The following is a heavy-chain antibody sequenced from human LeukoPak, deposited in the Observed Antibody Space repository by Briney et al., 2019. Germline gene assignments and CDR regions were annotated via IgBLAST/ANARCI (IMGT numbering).Heavy chain of an antibody. D-gene: IGHD2-15*01. CDR2: IYYTGPT. J-gene: IGHJ5*02. Sequence: SETLSLTCTVSGVSISTSRYYWGWIRQPPGKGLEWIGNIYYTGPTYYNASLESRVTISLDTSKNQFSLKLTSVTAADTAVYYCARDNRYCIGGYCSNWFDPWGQGTLVTVSS. V-gene: IGHV4-39*07. CDR1: GVSISTSRYY. CDR3: ARDNRYCIGGYCSNWFDP.